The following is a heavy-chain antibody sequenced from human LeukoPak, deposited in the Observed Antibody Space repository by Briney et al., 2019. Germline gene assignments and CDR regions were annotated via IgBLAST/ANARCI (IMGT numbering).Heavy chain of an antibody. CDR1: GFTFSSYA. J-gene: IGHJ6*03. CDR2: ISGSGGST. CDR3: AKNGGRIFLNSEVTTSRLPYYYYYYMDV. Sequence: PGGSLRLSCAASGFTFSSYAMSWVRQAPGKGLEWVSTISGSGGSTYYADSVKGRFTISRDNSKNTLYLQMNSLRAEDTAVYYCAKNGGRIFLNSEVTTSRLPYYYYYYMDVWGKGTTVTVSS. D-gene: IGHD2-15*01. V-gene: IGHV3-23*01.